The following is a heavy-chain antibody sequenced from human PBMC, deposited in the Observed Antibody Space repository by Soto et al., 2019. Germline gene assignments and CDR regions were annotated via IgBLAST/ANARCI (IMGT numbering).Heavy chain of an antibody. CDR3: AKDLGRYSGSYYNY. D-gene: IGHD1-26*01. J-gene: IGHJ4*02. CDR2: INGSGGST. CDR1: GFTFSSYA. V-gene: IGHV3-23*01. Sequence: EVQLLESGGGLVQPGGSLRLSCAASGFTFSSYAMSWVRQAPGKGLEWVSAINGSGGSTYYADSVKGRFTISRDNSKNTLYLQMNSLRAEDTAVYYCAKDLGRYSGSYYNYWGQGSLVTVSS.